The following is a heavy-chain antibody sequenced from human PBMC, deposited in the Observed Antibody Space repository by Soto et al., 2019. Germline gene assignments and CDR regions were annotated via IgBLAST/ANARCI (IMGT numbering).Heavy chain of an antibody. CDR1: GFTFSDYY. CDR2: ISSSSSYT. J-gene: IGHJ6*02. V-gene: IGHV3-11*05. D-gene: IGHD6-13*01. CDR3: ARDLSSSWFYYGMDV. Sequence: QVQLVESGGGLVKPGGSLRLSCAASGFTFSDYYMSWIRKAPGKGLEWVSYISSSSSYTNYADSVKGRFTISRDNAKNSLYLQMHSRRAEDTAVYYCARDLSSSWFYYGMDVWGQGTTVTVSS.